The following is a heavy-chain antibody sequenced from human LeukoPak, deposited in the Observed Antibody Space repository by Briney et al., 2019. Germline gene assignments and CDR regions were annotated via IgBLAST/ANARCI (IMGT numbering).Heavy chain of an antibody. D-gene: IGHD5-18*01. CDR3: ATRGEGISSYGYVY. CDR1: GGSVSSGSYY. J-gene: IGHJ4*02. CDR2: IYYSGST. V-gene: IGHV4-61*01. Sequence: SETLSPTCTVSGGSVSSGSYYWSWIRQPPGKGLEWIGYIYYSGSTNYNPSLKSRVTISVDTSKNQFSLKLSSVTAADTAVYYCATRGEGISSYGYVYWGQGTLVTVSS.